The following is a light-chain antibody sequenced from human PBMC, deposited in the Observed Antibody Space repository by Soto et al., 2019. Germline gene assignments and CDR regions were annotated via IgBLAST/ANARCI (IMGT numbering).Light chain of an antibody. CDR1: SSDIGGYNY. CDR2: EVT. J-gene: IGLJ2*01. Sequence: QSALTQPASVSGSPGQSITISCTGTSSDIGGYNYVSWYQQHPGKAPKLMIFEVTDRPSGISDRFSGSKSGNTASLTISGLQADGEADYYCSSYGGSSSYVVFGGGTKLTVL. V-gene: IGLV2-14*01. CDR3: SSYGGSSSYVV.